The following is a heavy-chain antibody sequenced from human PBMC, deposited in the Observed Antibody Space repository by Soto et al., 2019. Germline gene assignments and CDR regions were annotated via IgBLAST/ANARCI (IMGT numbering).Heavy chain of an antibody. CDR2: ISSSSSYI. CDR3: ARGSPVYGSGSYQR. V-gene: IGHV3-21*01. Sequence: EVQLVESGGGLVKPGGSLRLSCAASGFTFSSYSMNWVRQAPGKGLEWVSSISSSSSYIYYADSVKGRFTISRDNAKNSLYLQMNSLRADDPAVYYCARGSPVYGSGSYQRWGQGTLVTVSS. J-gene: IGHJ4*02. CDR1: GFTFSSYS. D-gene: IGHD3-10*01.